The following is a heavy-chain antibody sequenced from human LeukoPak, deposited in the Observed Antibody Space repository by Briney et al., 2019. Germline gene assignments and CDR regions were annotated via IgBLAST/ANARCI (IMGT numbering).Heavy chain of an antibody. V-gene: IGHV4-59*11. J-gene: IGHJ3*02. Sequence: PSETLSLTCTVSGGSISNHYWSWIRQPPGKGVEWIGYIYYRGSTNYNPSLKSRVTMSVDTSKNQFSLKLGSVTAAGTAVYYCARERNYYDSSGNAFDIWGQGTMVTVSS. CDR1: GGSISNHY. CDR3: ARERNYYDSSGNAFDI. D-gene: IGHD3-22*01. CDR2: IYYRGST.